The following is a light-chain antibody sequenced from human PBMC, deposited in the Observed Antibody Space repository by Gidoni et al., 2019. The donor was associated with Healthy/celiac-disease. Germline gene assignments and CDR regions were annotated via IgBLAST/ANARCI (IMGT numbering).Light chain of an antibody. CDR2: AAS. CDR3: QQSYSTPLT. Sequence: DIQMPQPPSSLSASVGDRVTITCRASQSISSYLNWYQQKPCKAPKLLIYAASSLQSGVPSRFSGSGSGTDFTLTISSLQPEDFATYYCQQSYSTPLTFGGXTKVEIK. V-gene: IGKV1-39*01. J-gene: IGKJ4*01. CDR1: QSISSY.